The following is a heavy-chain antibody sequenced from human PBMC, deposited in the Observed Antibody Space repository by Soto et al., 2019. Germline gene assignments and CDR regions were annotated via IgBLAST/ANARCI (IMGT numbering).Heavy chain of an antibody. V-gene: IGHV4-4*07. CDR3: ARRKFEAFDY. Sequence: QVQLPESGPGLVKPSETLSLTCTVSGGSMSSYYWIWIRQPAGKGLEWIGRIYSSGSTNYNPSLKSRATMSVDTSKNQFSLKLRSVTAADTSVYYCARRKFEAFDYWGQGTLVTVSS. CDR2: IYSSGST. CDR1: GGSMSSYY. J-gene: IGHJ4*02.